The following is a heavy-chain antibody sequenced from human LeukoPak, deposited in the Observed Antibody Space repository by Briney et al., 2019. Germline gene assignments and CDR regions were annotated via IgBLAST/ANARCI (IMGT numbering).Heavy chain of an antibody. CDR3: ARDYYDSSGYYY. D-gene: IGHD3-22*01. CDR2: IYSGGST. Sequence: GRSLRPSCTASGFTFGDYAMSWFRQAPGKGLEWVSVIYSGGSTYYADSVKGRFTISRDNSKNALYLQMNSLRAEDTAVYYCARDYYDSSGYYYWGQGTLVTVSS. V-gene: IGHV3-66*01. J-gene: IGHJ4*02. CDR1: GFTFGDYA.